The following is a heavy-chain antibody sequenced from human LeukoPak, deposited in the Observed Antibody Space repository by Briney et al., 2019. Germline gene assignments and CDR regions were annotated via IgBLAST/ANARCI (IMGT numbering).Heavy chain of an antibody. CDR3: ARDSSGWYTFRTYYYYYGMDV. CDR2: TSYDGSNK. CDR1: GFTFSSYA. V-gene: IGHV3-30-3*01. J-gene: IGHJ6*02. D-gene: IGHD6-19*01. Sequence: GRSLRLSCAASGFTFSSYAMHWVRQAPGKGLEWVAVTSYDGSNKYYADSVKGRFTISRDNSKNTLYLQMNSLRAEDTAVYYCARDSSGWYTFRTYYYYYGMDVWGQGTTVTVSS.